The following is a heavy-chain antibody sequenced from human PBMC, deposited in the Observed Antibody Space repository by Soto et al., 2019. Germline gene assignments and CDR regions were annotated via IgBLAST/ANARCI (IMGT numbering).Heavy chain of an antibody. CDR2: INWNGGST. CDR1: GFTFDDYG. V-gene: IGHV3-20*04. J-gene: IGHJ4*02. Sequence: GGSLRLSCAASGFTFDDYGMSWVRQAPGKGLEWVSGINWNGGSTGYADSVKGRFTISRDNAKNSLYLQMNSLRAEDTALYYCARVFDYYGSGSYTNFDYWGQGTLVTVSS. D-gene: IGHD3-10*01. CDR3: ARVFDYYGSGSYTNFDY.